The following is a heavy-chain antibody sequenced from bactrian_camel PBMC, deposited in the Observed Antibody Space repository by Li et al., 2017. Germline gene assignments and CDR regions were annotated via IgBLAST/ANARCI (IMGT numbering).Heavy chain of an antibody. CDR2: QKSTGLRT. J-gene: IGHJ6*01. V-gene: IGHV3S40*01. Sequence: VQLVESGGDLVQPGGSLRLSCAAPGFTFGTYAMSWVRQAPGKGLEWVSLQKSTGLRTYYADSVKGRSTISRDNAKNTVYLQMNSVKPEDTAVYYCVRDLGTTGWYFDNWGQGTQVTVS. CDR1: GFTFGTYA. CDR3: VRDLGTTGWYFDN. D-gene: IGHD5*01.